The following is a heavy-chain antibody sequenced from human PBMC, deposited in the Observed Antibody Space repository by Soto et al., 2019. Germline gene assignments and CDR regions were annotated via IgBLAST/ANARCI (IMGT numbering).Heavy chain of an antibody. J-gene: IGHJ4*02. V-gene: IGHV4-34*01. D-gene: IGHD3-16*02. CDR3: ARVGMITFGGVIVRLYFDY. CDR2: INHSGST. CDR1: GGSFRGYY. Sequence: SETLCLTCAVDGGSFRGYYWSWIRQPPGKGLEWIGEINHSGSTNYNPSLKSRVTISVDTSKNQFSLKLSSVTAADTAVYYCARVGMITFGGVIVRLYFDYWGQGTLVTVSS.